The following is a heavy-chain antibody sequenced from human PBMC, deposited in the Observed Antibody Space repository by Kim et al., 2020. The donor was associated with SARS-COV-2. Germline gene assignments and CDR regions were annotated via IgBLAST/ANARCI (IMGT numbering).Heavy chain of an antibody. V-gene: IGHV3-15*01. J-gene: IGHJ6*01. D-gene: IGHD1-1*01. Sequence: GGSLRLSCAASGFTFANAWMTWVRQAPGKGLEWVGRINTNSEGETLDYGAPVTGRFTISRDDSKNTLYLHMNSLKTADIGVYYCTIENGSTGRDYYGMD. CDR2: INTNSEGETL. CDR1: GFTFANAW. CDR3: TIENGSTGRDYYGMD.